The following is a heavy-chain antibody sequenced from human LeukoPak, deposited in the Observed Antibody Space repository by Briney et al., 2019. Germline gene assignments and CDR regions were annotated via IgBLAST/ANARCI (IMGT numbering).Heavy chain of an antibody. V-gene: IGHV3-23*01. CDR2: ISGSGGST. Sequence: GGTLRLSCAASGFTFSSYGMSWVRQAPGKGLEWVSAISGSGGSTYYADSVKGRFTISRDNSKNTLYLQMNSLRAEDTAVYYCAKDREAWEPGIFDYWGQGTLVTVSS. CDR3: AKDREAWEPGIFDY. CDR1: GFTFSSYG. D-gene: IGHD1-26*01. J-gene: IGHJ4*02.